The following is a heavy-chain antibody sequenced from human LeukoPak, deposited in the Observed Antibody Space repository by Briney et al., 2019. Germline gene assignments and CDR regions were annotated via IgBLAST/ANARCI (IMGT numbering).Heavy chain of an antibody. V-gene: IGHV4-39*07. CDR3: AREVVVTQGANWFDP. CDR2: IYYSGST. Sequence: SETLSLTCTASGGSISSSSYYWGWIRQPPGKGLEWIGSIYYSGSTYYNPSLKSRVTISVDTSKNQFSLKLSSVTAADTAVYYCAREVVVTQGANWFDPWGQGTLVTVSS. CDR1: GGSISSSSYY. J-gene: IGHJ5*02. D-gene: IGHD3-22*01.